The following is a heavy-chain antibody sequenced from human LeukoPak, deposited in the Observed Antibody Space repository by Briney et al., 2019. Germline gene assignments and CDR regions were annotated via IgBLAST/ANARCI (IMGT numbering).Heavy chain of an antibody. CDR3: ARQPKSCAPGIFITGKACWFDS. J-gene: IGHJ5*01. D-gene: IGHD3-10*01. CDR1: GYSLSSGYY. CDR2: IYYSGTT. V-gene: IGHV4-38-2*02. Sequence: SETLSLTCTVSGYSLSSGYYWGWIRQPPGKGPEWIGSIYYSGTTYPNSSLKSRVTISVDTSKNQFSLKLSSVTAADTAVYYCARQPKSCAPGIFITGKACWFDSWGQGTLVTVSP.